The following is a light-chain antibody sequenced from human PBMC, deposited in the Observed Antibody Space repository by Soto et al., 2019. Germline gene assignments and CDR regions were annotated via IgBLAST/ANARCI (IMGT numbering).Light chain of an antibody. CDR3: QSYDSGPSVV. J-gene: IGLJ2*01. CDR1: SSNIGAGYD. V-gene: IGLV1-40*01. Sequence: QSVLTQPPSVSGAPGQRVTLSCTGSSSNIGAGYDVHWYQQLPGTAPKLLIYGNSNRPSGVPDRFSGSKSGTSASLAITGLQAEDEADYYCQSYDSGPSVVFGGGTKLTV. CDR2: GNS.